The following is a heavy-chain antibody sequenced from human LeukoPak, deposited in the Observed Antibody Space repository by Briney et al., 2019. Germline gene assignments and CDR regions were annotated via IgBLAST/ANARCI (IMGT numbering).Heavy chain of an antibody. CDR2: TYYRSKWYN. CDR3: ARDRVYYYDSSGYPKYNWFDP. Sequence: SQTLSLTCAISGDSVSSNSAAWNWIRQSPSRGLEWLGRTYYRSKWYNDYAVSVKSRITINPDTSKNQFSLQLNSVTPEDTAVYYCARDRVYYYDSSGYPKYNWFDPWGQGTLVTVSS. D-gene: IGHD3-22*01. V-gene: IGHV6-1*01. CDR1: GDSVSSNSAA. J-gene: IGHJ5*02.